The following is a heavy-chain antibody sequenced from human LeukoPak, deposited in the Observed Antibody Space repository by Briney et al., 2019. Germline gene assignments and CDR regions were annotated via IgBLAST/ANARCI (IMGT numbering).Heavy chain of an antibody. V-gene: IGHV3-48*04. CDR2: ISGSSGTI. D-gene: IGHD5-12*01. CDR3: ARERGEFGGYLPYYYLDV. J-gene: IGHJ6*03. Sequence: GGSLRLSCAGTGFSFSNFGMNWVRQAPGKGLECVSFISGSSGTIYYADSVKGRFTISRDNTKNSLYLQMNSLRAEDTAIYYCARERGEFGGYLPYYYLDVWGKGTTVTVSS. CDR1: GFSFSNFG.